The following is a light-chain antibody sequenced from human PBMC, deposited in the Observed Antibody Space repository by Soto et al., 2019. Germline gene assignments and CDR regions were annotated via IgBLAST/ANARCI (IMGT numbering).Light chain of an antibody. CDR1: QSVSSN. V-gene: IGKV3-15*01. J-gene: IGKJ2*01. CDR2: GAS. CDR3: HHYDKWPPANT. Sequence: EIVMTQSPATLSVSPGEGAIVSCRASQSVSSNLAWYQQKPGQAPRLLIYGASTRATGIPARFSGSGSGTEFTLTSSRLQSEDFAVYYCHHYDKWPPANTFGKGTKLEIK.